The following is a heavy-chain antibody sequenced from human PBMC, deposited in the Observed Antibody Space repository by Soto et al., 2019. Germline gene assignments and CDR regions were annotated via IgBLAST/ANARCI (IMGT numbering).Heavy chain of an antibody. J-gene: IGHJ4*02. Sequence: GGSLRLSCAASGFTFSSYAMHWVRQAPGKGLEWVAVISYDGSNKYYADSVKGRFTISRDNSKNTLYLQMNSLRAEDTAVYYCARGSHVSSGYQDYWGQGTLVTVSS. CDR2: ISYDGSNK. V-gene: IGHV3-30-3*01. D-gene: IGHD3-22*01. CDR1: GFTFSSYA. CDR3: ARGSHVSSGYQDY.